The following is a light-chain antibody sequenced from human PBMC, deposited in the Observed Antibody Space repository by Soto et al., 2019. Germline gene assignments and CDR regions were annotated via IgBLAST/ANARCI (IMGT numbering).Light chain of an antibody. CDR2: DVS. J-gene: IGLJ2*01. CDR3: CSYAGSDVV. CDR1: SSDVGGYNY. V-gene: IGLV2-11*01. Sequence: QSALTQPRSVSGSPGQSVTISCTGTSSDVGGYNYVSWYLQHPGKAPKLMIYDVSKRPSGVPDRFSGSKSGNTASLTISGLQAEDEADYYCCSYAGSDVVFGGGTKVTVL.